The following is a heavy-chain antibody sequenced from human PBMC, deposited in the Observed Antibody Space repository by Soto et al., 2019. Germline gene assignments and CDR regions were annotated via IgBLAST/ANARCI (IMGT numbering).Heavy chain of an antibody. CDR3: ARDLGGRQGYGLDV. J-gene: IGHJ6*02. CDR1: GFTFSRHG. Sequence: PGGSLRLSCAASGFTFSRHGMHWVRQAPGKGLEWVALISHDRSKKNYADSVKGRFTISRDNSKSTLYLQMNSLTTEDMAVYYCARDLGGRQGYGLDVWGRGTTVTVSS. V-gene: IGHV3-30*03. CDR2: ISHDRSKK. D-gene: IGHD1-26*01.